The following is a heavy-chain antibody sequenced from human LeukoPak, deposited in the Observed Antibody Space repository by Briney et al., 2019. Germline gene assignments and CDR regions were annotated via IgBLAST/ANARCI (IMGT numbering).Heavy chain of an antibody. CDR3: ARDPHRAFDI. CDR2: IYYSGST. Sequence: SETLSLTCTVSGGSISSYYWSWIRQPPGKGLEWIGYIYYSGSTNYNPSLKSRVTISVDTSKNQFSLNLRSVTAADTAVYYCARDPHRAFDIWGQGTMVTVSS. J-gene: IGHJ3*02. V-gene: IGHV4-59*01. CDR1: GGSISSYY.